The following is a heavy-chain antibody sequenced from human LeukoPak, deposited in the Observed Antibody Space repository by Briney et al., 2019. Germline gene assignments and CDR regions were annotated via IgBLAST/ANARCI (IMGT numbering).Heavy chain of an antibody. CDR2: ISGSGGST. Sequence: PGGSLRLSCAASGFTFSSYAMSWVRQAPGKGLEWVSAISGSGGSTYYADSVKGRFTISRDNSKNTLYLQMNSLRAEDTAVYYCAKVSDRYDYDSSGYDPWGQGTMVTVSS. CDR3: AKVSDRYDYDSSGYDP. D-gene: IGHD3-22*01. CDR1: GFTFSSYA. J-gene: IGHJ3*01. V-gene: IGHV3-23*01.